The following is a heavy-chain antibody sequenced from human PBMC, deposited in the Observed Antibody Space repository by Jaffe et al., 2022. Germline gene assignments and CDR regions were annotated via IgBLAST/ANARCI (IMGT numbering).Heavy chain of an antibody. CDR3: ARELIPRSYAEYFQH. CDR2: INPSGGST. CDR1: GYTFTSYY. Sequence: QVQLVQSGAEVKKPGASVKVSCKASGYTFTSYYMHWVRQAPGQGLEWMGIINPSGGSTSYAQKFQGRVTMTRDTSTSTVYMELSSLRSEDTAVYYCARELIPRSYAEYFQHWGQGTLVTVSS. V-gene: IGHV1-46*01. J-gene: IGHJ1*01. D-gene: IGHD2-21*01.